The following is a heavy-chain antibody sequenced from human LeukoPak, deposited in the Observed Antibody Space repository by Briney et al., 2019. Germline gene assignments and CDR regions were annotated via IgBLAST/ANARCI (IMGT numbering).Heavy chain of an antibody. V-gene: IGHV4-39*01. CDR3: ARHVAELDY. J-gene: IGHJ4*02. CDR2: IYYSGST. Sequence: TETLSLTCTVSGGSISSSSYYRGWIRQPPGKGLEWIGSIYYSGSTYYNPSLKSRVTISVDTSKNQFSLKLSSVTAADTAVYYCARHVAELDYWGQGTLVTVSS. CDR1: GGSISSSSYY. D-gene: IGHD3-10*01.